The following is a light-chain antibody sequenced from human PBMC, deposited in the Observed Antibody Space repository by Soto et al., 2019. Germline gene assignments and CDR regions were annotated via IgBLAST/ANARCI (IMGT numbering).Light chain of an antibody. V-gene: IGKV3-20*01. CDR3: QQYGDSPFT. CDR2: DAS. J-gene: IGKJ3*01. Sequence: EIVLTQSPATLSLSPGERATLSCRASQSVSSYLAWYQQKPGQAPRLLIYDASSRATGIPDRFSGSGSGTDFTLTISRLGPEDFAVYYCQQYGDSPFTFGPGTKVDIK. CDR1: QSVSSY.